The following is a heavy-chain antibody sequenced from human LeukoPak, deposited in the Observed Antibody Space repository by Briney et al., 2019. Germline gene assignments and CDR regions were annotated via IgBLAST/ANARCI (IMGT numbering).Heavy chain of an antibody. CDR1: GGSFSNYF. V-gene: IGHV4-34*01. Sequence: PSETLSLTCAVYGGSFSNYFLSWVRQAPGKGLEWVGEITHHGGTNYNPSLKSRLTISVDTPKNQFSLRLTSVAAADTAVYYCAPIFGDYSDFDSWGQGTLVTVSS. D-gene: IGHD4-17*01. CDR3: APIFGDYSDFDS. J-gene: IGHJ4*02. CDR2: ITHHGGT.